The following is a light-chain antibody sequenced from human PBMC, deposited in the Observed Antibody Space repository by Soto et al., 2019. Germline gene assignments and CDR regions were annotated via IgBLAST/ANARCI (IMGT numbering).Light chain of an antibody. J-gene: IGKJ1*01. Sequence: EIVLTQSPGTLSLSPGERATLSCRASQSVSSSYLAWYQQKPGQAPRLLIYGASSRATGIPDRFSGSGSGTDFTLTISRLEPEDFAVYYCHLYGSPWTFGQGTKVEIK. CDR1: QSVSSSY. V-gene: IGKV3-20*01. CDR2: GAS. CDR3: HLYGSPWT.